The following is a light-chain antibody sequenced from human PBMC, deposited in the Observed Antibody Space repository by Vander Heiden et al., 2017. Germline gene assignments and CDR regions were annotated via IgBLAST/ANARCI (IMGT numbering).Light chain of an antibody. J-gene: IGKJ2*01. CDR3: QHYNNWPRT. Sequence: EIVMTQSPATLSVSPGERATLSCRASQNVGSVLAWYQQKPGQAPRLLIFDASTRATGIPARFSGSGSGTDFTLTISSLQSEDFVVYFCQHYNNWPRTFGQGTKLGIK. CDR2: DAS. V-gene: IGKV3-15*01. CDR1: QNVGSV.